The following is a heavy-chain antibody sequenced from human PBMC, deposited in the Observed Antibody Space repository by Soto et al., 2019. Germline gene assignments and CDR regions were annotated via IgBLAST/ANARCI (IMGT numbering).Heavy chain of an antibody. CDR1: GFTFSSYG. CDR3: AKDDGYYYDSSAYYNDF. Sequence: GGSLRLSCAASGFTFSSYGMHWVRQAPGKGLEWVAVISYDGSNKYYADSVKGRFTISRDNSKNTLYLQMNSLRAEDTAVYYCAKDDGYYYDSSAYYNDFWGPGTLVTV. CDR2: ISYDGSNK. D-gene: IGHD3-22*01. J-gene: IGHJ4*02. V-gene: IGHV3-30*18.